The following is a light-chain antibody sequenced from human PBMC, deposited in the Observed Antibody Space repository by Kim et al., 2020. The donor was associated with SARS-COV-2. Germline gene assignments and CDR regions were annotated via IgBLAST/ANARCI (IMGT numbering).Light chain of an antibody. J-gene: IGLJ2*01. Sequence: VTLACTGSSSNIGAGYDVHWYQQLPGTAPKLLIYGNSNRTSGVPDRFSGSKSGTSASLAITGLQAEDEADYYCQSYDSSLSVYVVFGGGTQLTVL. CDR3: QSYDSSLSVYVV. CDR2: GNS. CDR1: SSNIGAGYD. V-gene: IGLV1-40*01.